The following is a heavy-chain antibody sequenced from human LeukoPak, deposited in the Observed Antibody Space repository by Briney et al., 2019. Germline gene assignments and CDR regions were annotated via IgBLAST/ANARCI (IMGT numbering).Heavy chain of an antibody. J-gene: IGHJ4*02. D-gene: IGHD6-19*01. CDR3: AKAGIAVPATPEY. V-gene: IGHV3-23*01. CDR1: GFTFSSYA. Sequence: GGSLSLSCAASGFTFSSYAMNWVRQPPGKGLEWVSVISSSGGTTYYSDSVKGRFIISRDNSKNTLYLQMNSLRAEDTAVYYCAKAGIAVPATPEYCGQGTQATVSS. CDR2: ISSSGGTT.